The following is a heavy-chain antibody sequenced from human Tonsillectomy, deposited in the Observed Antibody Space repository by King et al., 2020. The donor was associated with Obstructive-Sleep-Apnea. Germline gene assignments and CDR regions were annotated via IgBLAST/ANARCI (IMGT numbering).Heavy chain of an antibody. J-gene: IGHJ6*02. Sequence: VQLVESGGGLVQPGGSLRLSFAASGFTFRSYSMNWVRPAPGKGLEWGSYISLSSSTLYYADSVKGRFTISRDNAKNSLYLQMNSLRAEDTAVYYCARTLLYYYGMDVWGQGTTVTVSS. V-gene: IGHV3-48*04. CDR1: GFTFRSYS. CDR2: ISLSSSTL. CDR3: ARTLLYYYGMDV.